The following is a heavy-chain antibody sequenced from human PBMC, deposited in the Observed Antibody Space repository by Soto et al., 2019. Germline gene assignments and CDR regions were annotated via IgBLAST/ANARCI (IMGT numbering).Heavy chain of an antibody. J-gene: IGHJ4*02. Sequence: GGSLRLSCAASGFTFDDYAMHWVRQAPGRGLEWVSGISCNSGSIGYADSVKGRFTISIDNAKNSLYLQMNSLRAEDTALYYCATSRELYDFWSRFAYWGQGTLVTVSS. CDR3: ATSRELYDFWSRFAY. D-gene: IGHD3-3*01. CDR1: GFTFDDYA. CDR2: ISCNSGSI. V-gene: IGHV3-9*01.